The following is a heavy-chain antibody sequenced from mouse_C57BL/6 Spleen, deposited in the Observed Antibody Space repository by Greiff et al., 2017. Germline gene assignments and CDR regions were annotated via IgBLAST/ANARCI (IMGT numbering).Heavy chain of an antibody. D-gene: IGHD2-1*01. J-gene: IGHJ4*01. V-gene: IGHV5-4*01. CDR1: GFTFSSYA. Sequence: EVMLVESGGGLVKPGGSLKLSCAASGFTFSSYAMSWVRQTPEKRLEWVATIIDGGSYTYYPDNVKGRFTISRDNAKNNLYLQMSHLKSEDTAMYYCARDHYYVPLYAMDYWGQGTSVTVSS. CDR2: IIDGGSYT. CDR3: ARDHYYVPLYAMDY.